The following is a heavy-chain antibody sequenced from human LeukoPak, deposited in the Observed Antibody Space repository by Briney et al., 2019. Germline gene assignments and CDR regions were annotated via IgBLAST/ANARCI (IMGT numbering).Heavy chain of an antibody. CDR1: GGSISSSSYY. CDR2: IYYSGST. J-gene: IGHJ6*02. D-gene: IGHD3-16*01. V-gene: IGHV4-39*01. CDR3: ARQRPLRRYYYYYGMDV. Sequence: PSETLSLTCTVSGGSISSSSYYWGWIRQPPGKGLEWIGSIYYSGSTYYNPSLKSRVTISVDTSKNQFSLKLSSVTAADTAVYYCARQRPLRRYYYYYGMDVWGQGTTVTVSS.